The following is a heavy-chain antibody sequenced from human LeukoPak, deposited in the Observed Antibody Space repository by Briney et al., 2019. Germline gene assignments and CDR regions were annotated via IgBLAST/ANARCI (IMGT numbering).Heavy chain of an antibody. CDR1: GFTFSSYA. J-gene: IGHJ5*02. D-gene: IGHD5-18*01. CDR3: ARDRNGYSYQYNWFDP. CDR2: ISYDGSNK. V-gene: IGHV3-30-3*01. Sequence: PGGSLRLSCAASGFTFSSYAMPWVRQAPGKGLEWVAVISYDGSNKYYADSVKGRFTISRDNSKNTLYLQMNSLRAEDTAVYYCARDRNGYSYQYNWFDPWGQGTLVTVSS.